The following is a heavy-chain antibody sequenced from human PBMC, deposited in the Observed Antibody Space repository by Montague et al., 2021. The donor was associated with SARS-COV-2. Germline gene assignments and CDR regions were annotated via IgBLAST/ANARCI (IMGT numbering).Heavy chain of an antibody. Sequence: SLRLSCAASGLTFSDYYMDWIRQAPGKGLEWVAYMSSSGATIHYADSVKGRFTISRDNTKNSLYLQMNSLTAEDTAVYYCAREDTVTTDQYFGMDVWGQGTTVTVSS. CDR1: GLTFSDYY. J-gene: IGHJ6*02. V-gene: IGHV3-11*01. CDR2: MSSSGATI. D-gene: IGHD4-17*01. CDR3: AREDTVTTDQYFGMDV.